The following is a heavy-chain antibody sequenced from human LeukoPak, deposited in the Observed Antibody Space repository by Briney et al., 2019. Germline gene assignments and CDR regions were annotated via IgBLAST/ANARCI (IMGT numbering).Heavy chain of an antibody. V-gene: IGHV4-34*01. J-gene: IGHJ5*02. CDR3: ARGVVDYSTRSGYLSP. CDR2: IYSGGSA. Sequence: SETLSLTCAVYSGSFNDYCWSSIRQPPGMGLQWIGEIYSGGSANYNPFLKSRLAISVDPSKSQFSLQLSSLTAADTAVYFCARGVVDYSTRSGYLSPWGQGTLVTVSS. D-gene: IGHD3-22*01. CDR1: SGSFNDYC.